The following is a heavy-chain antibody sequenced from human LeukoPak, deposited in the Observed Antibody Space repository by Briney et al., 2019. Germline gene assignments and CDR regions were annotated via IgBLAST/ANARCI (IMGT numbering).Heavy chain of an antibody. CDR2: IWYDGSNK. V-gene: IGHV3-30*02. D-gene: IGHD3-22*01. CDR3: AKDPDSSGYYGIDY. CDR1: GFTFSSYG. J-gene: IGHJ4*02. Sequence: PGGSLRLSCAASGFTFSSYGMHWVRQAPGKGLEWVAVIWYDGSNKYYADSVKGRFTISRDNSKNTLYLQMNSLRAEDTAVYYCAKDPDSSGYYGIDYWGQGTLVTVSS.